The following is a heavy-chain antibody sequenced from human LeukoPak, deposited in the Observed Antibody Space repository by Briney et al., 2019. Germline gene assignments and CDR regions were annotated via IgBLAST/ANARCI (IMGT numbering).Heavy chain of an antibody. Sequence: PGGSLRLFWAASGFTFSSYNMKLVRQAPGKGLEWVSSISSSSSYIYYADSVKGRFTISWDNAKNSVYLQMNRLRAEDTAVYYCARGVYGRFDSWGQGTLVTVSS. D-gene: IGHD2/OR15-2a*01. CDR2: ISSSSSYI. CDR3: ARGVYGRFDS. CDR1: GFTFSSYN. V-gene: IGHV3-21*01. J-gene: IGHJ5*01.